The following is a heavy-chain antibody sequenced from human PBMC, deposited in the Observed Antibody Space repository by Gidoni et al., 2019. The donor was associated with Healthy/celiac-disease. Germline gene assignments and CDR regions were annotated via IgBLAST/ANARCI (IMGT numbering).Heavy chain of an antibody. D-gene: IGHD3-3*01. CDR2: RAYEGSNK. CDR1: GFTFSSYG. CDR3: ARGHTLYDFWSGYYHY. V-gene: IGHV3-30*03. Sequence: QVQLVESGGGVVQPGRSLRLSCAASGFTFSSYGMHWVRQAPGKGLEWVAVRAYEGSNKYYADSVKGLFTISRDNSKNTLYLQRNSQRAEDTAVYYCARGHTLYDFWSGYYHYWGQGTLVTVSS. J-gene: IGHJ4*02.